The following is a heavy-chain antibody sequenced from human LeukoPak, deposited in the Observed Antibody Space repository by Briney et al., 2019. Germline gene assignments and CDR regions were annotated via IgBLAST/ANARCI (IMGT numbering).Heavy chain of an antibody. CDR1: GGSISSYS. Sequence: SETLSLTCTVSGGSISSYSWTWIRQPPGKGLEWIGSMYYSGSTNYNPSLKSRVTMSVDTSKNQFSLRLGSVTAADTAVYYCARHGGESIVAMILHAFDIWGQGTMVTVSS. J-gene: IGHJ3*02. D-gene: IGHD5-12*01. CDR2: MYYSGST. CDR3: ARHGGESIVAMILHAFDI. V-gene: IGHV4-59*08.